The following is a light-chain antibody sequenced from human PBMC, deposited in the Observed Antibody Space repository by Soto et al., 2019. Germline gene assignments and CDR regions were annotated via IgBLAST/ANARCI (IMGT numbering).Light chain of an antibody. CDR3: QQVNSYPLS. CDR2: AAS. CDR1: QGISSR. J-gene: IGKJ3*01. V-gene: IGKV1-9*01. Sequence: DIQLTQSPSFLSASVGDRVTITCRASQGISSRLAWYQQNPGKAPKLLIYAASTLQSGVPSRFSGSGSGTEFTLTISSLQPEDFATYYCQQVNSYPLSFGPGNKVDIK.